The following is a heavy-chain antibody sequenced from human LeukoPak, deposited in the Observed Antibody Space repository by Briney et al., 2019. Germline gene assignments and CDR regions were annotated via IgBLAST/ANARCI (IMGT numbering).Heavy chain of an antibody. V-gene: IGHV1-24*01. CDR2: FDPEDGET. D-gene: IGHD5-24*01. CDR3: ATVHRMATEAYYFDY. CDR1: GYTLTELS. J-gene: IGHJ4*02. Sequence: ASVKVSCKVSGYTLTELSMHWVRQAPGKGLEWMGGFDPEDGETIYAQKFQGRVTMTEDTSTNTAYMELSSLRSEDTAVYYCATVHRMATEAYYFDYWGQGTLVTVSS.